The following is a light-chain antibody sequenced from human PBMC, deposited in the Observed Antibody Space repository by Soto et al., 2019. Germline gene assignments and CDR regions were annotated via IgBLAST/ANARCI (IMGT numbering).Light chain of an antibody. CDR3: QQYGSSLFT. CDR2: HAS. J-gene: IGKJ3*01. CDR1: HSVSSY. Sequence: PGQRATLSCRASHSVSSYLAWYQQKPGQAPRLLIYHASNRATGIPARFSGSGSGTDFTLTISGLQPDDFAVYYCQQYGSSLFTFGPGTKVDI. V-gene: IGKV3-11*01.